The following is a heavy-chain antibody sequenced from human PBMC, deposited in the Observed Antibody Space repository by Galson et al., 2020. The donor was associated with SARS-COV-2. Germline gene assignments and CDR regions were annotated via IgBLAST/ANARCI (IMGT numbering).Heavy chain of an antibody. V-gene: IGHV1-69*13. Sequence: SVKVSCQPSGGSFSTYPISWVRLAPGQGLEWLGGIIPIFGTPDYARKFQGRLTITADEATSTAYMELSSLRSEDTAMYYCARGEDCGGDCAVYYLDHWGQGTLVTVSS. CDR2: IIPIFGTP. CDR1: GGSFSTYP. CDR3: ARGEDCGGDCAVYYLDH. D-gene: IGHD2-21*02. J-gene: IGHJ4*02.